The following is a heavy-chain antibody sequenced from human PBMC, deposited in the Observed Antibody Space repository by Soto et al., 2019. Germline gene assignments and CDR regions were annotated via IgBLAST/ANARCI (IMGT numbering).Heavy chain of an antibody. J-gene: IGHJ4*02. Sequence: QVQLVQSGAEVKKPGSSVKVSCKASGGTFSSYAISWVRQAPGQGLEWMGGIIPIFGTANNAQKFQGRVTXXAXEXXSTAYMELSSLRSEATAVYYCARGQDYGDLLRLGYWGQGTLVTVSS. CDR1: GGTFSSYA. CDR3: ARGQDYGDLLRLGY. CDR2: IIPIFGTA. D-gene: IGHD4-17*01. V-gene: IGHV1-69*12.